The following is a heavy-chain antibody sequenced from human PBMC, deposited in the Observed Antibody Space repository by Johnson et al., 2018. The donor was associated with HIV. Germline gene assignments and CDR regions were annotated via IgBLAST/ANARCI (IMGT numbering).Heavy chain of an antibody. D-gene: IGHD6-6*01. V-gene: IGHV3-30*02. J-gene: IGHJ3*02. CDR3: ARGEEEQLGDAFDI. Sequence: VQLVESGGGVVQPGRSLRLSCAASGFIFSSYGMHWVRQAPGKGLEWVAFIRYDGSNKYYADSVKGRFTISRDNSKNTLYLQMNSLRAEDTAVYYCARGEEEQLGDAFDIWGQGTMVTVSS. CDR1: GFIFSSYG. CDR2: IRYDGSNK.